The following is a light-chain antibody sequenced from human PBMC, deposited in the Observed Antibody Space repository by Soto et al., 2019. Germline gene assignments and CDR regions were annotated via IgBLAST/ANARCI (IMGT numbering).Light chain of an antibody. V-gene: IGLV4-69*01. CDR3: HTWGRGIHVV. Sequence: QPVLTQSPSASASLGASVKLTCTLSSGHSSYAIAWHQQQPEKGPRYLMKLNSDGSHSKGDGIPDRFSGSSSGAERYLTIAGRQSEDEADYDCHTWGRGIHVVFGGGIKVTVL. J-gene: IGLJ2*01. CDR2: LNSDGSH. CDR1: SGHSSYA.